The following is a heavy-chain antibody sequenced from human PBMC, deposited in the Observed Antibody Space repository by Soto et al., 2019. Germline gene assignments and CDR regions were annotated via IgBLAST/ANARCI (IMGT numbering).Heavy chain of an antibody. V-gene: IGHV3-30*03. D-gene: IGHD1-26*01. CDR1: GFTFNNYG. Sequence: QVQLVESGGGVVQPGRSLRLSCAASGFTFNNYGMHWVRQAPGKGLEWVAIISFDGSNKYYADSVKGRFTISRDNSKSTLSLQVNSLRPEDTAVYYCATSGNYVVDHWGQGTLVTVSS. J-gene: IGHJ4*02. CDR2: ISFDGSNK. CDR3: ATSGNYVVDH.